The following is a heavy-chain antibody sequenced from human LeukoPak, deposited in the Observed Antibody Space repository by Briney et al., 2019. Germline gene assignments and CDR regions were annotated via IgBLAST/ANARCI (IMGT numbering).Heavy chain of an antibody. CDR1: GFTFDDYG. D-gene: IGHD2-15*01. CDR3: ARQLGYCSDGSCYFDY. V-gene: IGHV3-23*01. Sequence: PGGSLRLSCAASGFTFDDYGMSWVRQAPGKGLEWVSAISGSGGSTYYADSVKGRFTISRDNSKNTLYLQMNSLRAEDAAVYYCARQLGYCSDGSCYFDYWGQGTLVTVSS. J-gene: IGHJ4*02. CDR2: ISGSGGST.